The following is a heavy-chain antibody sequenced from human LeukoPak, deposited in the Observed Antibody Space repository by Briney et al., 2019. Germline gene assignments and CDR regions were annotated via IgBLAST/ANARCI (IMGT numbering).Heavy chain of an antibody. J-gene: IGHJ4*02. D-gene: IGHD4-17*01. Sequence: ASVKVPCKASGGTFSSYAISWVRQAPGQGLEWMGRIIPILGIANYAQKFQGRVTITADKSTSTAYMKLSSLRSEDTAVYYCAREFRGDDYGDYDPLYYFDYWGQGTLVTVSS. V-gene: IGHV1-69*04. CDR2: IIPILGIA. CDR3: AREFRGDDYGDYDPLYYFDY. CDR1: GGTFSSYA.